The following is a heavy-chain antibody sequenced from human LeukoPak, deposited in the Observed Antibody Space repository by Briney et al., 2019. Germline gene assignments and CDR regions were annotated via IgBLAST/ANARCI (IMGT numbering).Heavy chain of an antibody. V-gene: IGHV4-39*01. Sequence: SETLSLTCTVSGGSISSSSYYWGWIRQPPGKGLEWIGSIYYSGSTYYNPSLKSRVTISVDTSKNQFSLKLSSVTAADTAVYYCARAECSSTSCYIYFQHWGQGTLVTVSS. D-gene: IGHD2-2*02. CDR1: GGSISSSSYY. CDR3: ARAECSSTSCYIYFQH. J-gene: IGHJ1*01. CDR2: IYYSGST.